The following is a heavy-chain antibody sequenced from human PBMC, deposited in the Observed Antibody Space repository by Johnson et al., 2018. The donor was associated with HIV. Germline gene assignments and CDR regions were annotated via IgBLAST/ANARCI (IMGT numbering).Heavy chain of an antibody. J-gene: IGHJ3*02. Sequence: VQLVESGGGVVQPGRSLRLSCAASGFTFSSYAMHWVRQAPGKGLEWVAVITYDGSKKYYADFVKGRFTISSDNAKNTLYLQMNSLRAEDTAVYYCAREDVDYGDSITDDAFDIWGQGTMVTVSS. V-gene: IGHV3-30*04. CDR2: ITYDGSKK. CDR3: AREDVDYGDSITDDAFDI. D-gene: IGHD4-17*01. CDR1: GFTFSSYA.